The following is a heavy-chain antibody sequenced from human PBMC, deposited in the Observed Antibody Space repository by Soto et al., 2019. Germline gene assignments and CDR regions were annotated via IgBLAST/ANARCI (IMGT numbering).Heavy chain of an antibody. CDR3: AKALIPFYDSSGYRTFDY. V-gene: IGHV3-23*01. D-gene: IGHD3-22*01. Sequence: GASLRLSCAASGFTFSSYAMSWVRQAPGKGLEWVSAISGSGGSTYYADSVKGRFTISRDNSKNTLYLQMNSLRAEDTAVYYCAKALIPFYDSSGYRTFDYWGQGTLVTVSS. J-gene: IGHJ4*02. CDR2: ISGSGGST. CDR1: GFTFSSYA.